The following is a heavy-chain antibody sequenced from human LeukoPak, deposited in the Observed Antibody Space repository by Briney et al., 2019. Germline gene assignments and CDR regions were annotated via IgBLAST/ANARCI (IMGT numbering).Heavy chain of an antibody. CDR2: IYPGDSDT. Sequence: GESLKISCKGSGYSFTSYWIGWVRQMPGEGLEWMGIIYPGDSDTRYSPSFQGQVTISADKSISTAYLQWSSLKASDTAMYYCARHRRYRPYDSSGPCLYYYYVDVWGKGTTVTVSS. CDR3: ARHRRYRPYDSSGPCLYYYYVDV. CDR1: GYSFTSYW. D-gene: IGHD3-22*01. J-gene: IGHJ6*03. V-gene: IGHV5-51*01.